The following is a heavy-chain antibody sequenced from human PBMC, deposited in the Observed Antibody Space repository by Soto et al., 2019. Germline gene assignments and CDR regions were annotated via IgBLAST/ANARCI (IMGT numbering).Heavy chain of an antibody. V-gene: IGHV1-3*01. CDR3: ARGPLRYFDWLSS. D-gene: IGHD3-9*01. Sequence: QVQLVQSGAEVKKPGASVKVSCKASGYTFTSYAMHWVRQAPGQRLEWMGWINAGNGNTKYSQKFQGRVTITRDTSASTAYMELSSLRSEDTAVYYCARGPLRYFDWLSSWGQGTLVTVSS. CDR1: GYTFTSYA. CDR2: INAGNGNT. J-gene: IGHJ5*02.